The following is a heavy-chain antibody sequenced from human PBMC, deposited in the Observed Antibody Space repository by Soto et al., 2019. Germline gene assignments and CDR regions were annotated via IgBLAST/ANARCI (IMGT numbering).Heavy chain of an antibody. V-gene: IGHV4-34*01. Sequence: ETLSLTCSLYGGSFDGYYWSWIRQSPGKGLEWIGEIHHSGRTKYNPSLKSRVSLSVDTSTKHFSLKLTSVTAADRGVYYCARGVDSWSGYLFWGQGTPVPSPQ. CDR1: GGSFDGYY. CDR2: IHHSGRT. J-gene: IGHJ4*02. CDR3: ARGVDSWSGYLF. D-gene: IGHD3-3*01.